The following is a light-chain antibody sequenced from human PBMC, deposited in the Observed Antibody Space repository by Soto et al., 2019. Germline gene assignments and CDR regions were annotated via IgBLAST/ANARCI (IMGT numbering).Light chain of an antibody. Sequence: ETVMTQSPATLSVSPGERATLSCRASQSVSSSLAWYQQIPGQAPRLLIYDASTRATGIPARFSGSGSGTEFTLTISSLEPEDFAVFYCQQYATSPSFGQGTRLEIK. CDR1: QSVSSS. CDR2: DAS. CDR3: QQYATSPS. V-gene: IGKV3-15*01. J-gene: IGKJ5*01.